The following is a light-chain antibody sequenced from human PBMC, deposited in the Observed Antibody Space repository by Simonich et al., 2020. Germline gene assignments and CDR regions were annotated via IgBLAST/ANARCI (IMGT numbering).Light chain of an antibody. CDR1: QSVSSN. CDR2: GAS. V-gene: IGKV3-15*01. Sequence: EIVMTQSPATLSVSPGERATLSCRASQSVSSNLAWYQQKPGQAPRLLRYGASTRATGIPARFSGSGSGTEFTLTISSMQSEDFAVYYCQQYNNWPPVTFGQGTKLEIK. J-gene: IGKJ2*01. CDR3: QQYNNWPPVT.